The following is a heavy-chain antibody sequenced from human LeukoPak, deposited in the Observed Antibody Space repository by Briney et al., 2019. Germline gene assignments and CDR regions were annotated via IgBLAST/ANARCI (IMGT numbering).Heavy chain of an antibody. CDR3: ARGAYDFRTFDP. D-gene: IGHD3-3*01. J-gene: IGHJ5*02. V-gene: IGHV3-23*01. Sequence: PRGSLRLSCAASGFTFSSYAMSWVRQAPGKGLEWVSAISGSGGSTYYADSVKGRFTISRDNSKNTLYLQMNSLRAEDTAVYYCARGAYDFRTFDPWGQGTLVTVSS. CDR1: GFTFSSYA. CDR2: ISGSGGST.